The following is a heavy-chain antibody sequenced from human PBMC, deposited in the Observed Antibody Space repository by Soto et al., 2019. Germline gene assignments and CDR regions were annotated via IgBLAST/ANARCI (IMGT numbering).Heavy chain of an antibody. V-gene: IGHV6-1*01. J-gene: IGHJ6*02. CDR3: ARGPNKEYDGIDV. CDR1: GDSVSGNSVA. Sequence: QVQLQQSGPGLVKPSQTLSITCAISGDSVSGNSVAWNWIRQSPSRGLEWLGRAYDRSNWFNDSAPSVQSRITINPATSKNPFSLELNSVTPEDTDVYYCARGPNKEYDGIDVWGQGTTVAVSS. CDR2: AYDRSNWFN.